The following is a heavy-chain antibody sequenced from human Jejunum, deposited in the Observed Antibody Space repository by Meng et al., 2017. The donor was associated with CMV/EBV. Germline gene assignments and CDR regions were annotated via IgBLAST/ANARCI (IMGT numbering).Heavy chain of an antibody. V-gene: IGHV3-30*18. J-gene: IGHJ4*02. CDR3: AKGQGIAVGGTGHYFDY. Sequence: FTFSTYGMHWVRQAPGKGLEWVAVISYEGSNKFYADSVKGRFTISRDNSESMVYLQMNSLRDEDTAVYYCAKGQGIAVGGTGHYFDYRGQGTLVTVSS. CDR1: FTFSTYG. CDR2: ISYEGSNK. D-gene: IGHD6-19*01.